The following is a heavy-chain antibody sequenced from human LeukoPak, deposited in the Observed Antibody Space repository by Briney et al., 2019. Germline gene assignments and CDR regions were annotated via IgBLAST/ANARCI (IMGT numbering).Heavy chain of an antibody. D-gene: IGHD3-16*02. Sequence: GESLKISCKGSGYTFTSYWIGWVRQMPGKGLEWMGIIYPDDSDTRYSPSFRGQVTMSVDTSINTAYLQWSSLKASDTAMYFCTRHQMLSWFGPWGQGTLVTVSS. V-gene: IGHV5-51*01. CDR2: IYPDDSDT. J-gene: IGHJ5*02. CDR3: TRHQMLSWFGP. CDR1: GYTFTSYW.